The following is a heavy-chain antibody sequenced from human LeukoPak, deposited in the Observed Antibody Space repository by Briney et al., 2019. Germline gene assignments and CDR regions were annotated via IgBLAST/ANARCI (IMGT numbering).Heavy chain of an antibody. D-gene: IGHD6-19*01. V-gene: IGHV3-74*01. Sequence: PGGSLRLSCAASGFTFNNYWMHWVRQAPGKGLVWVSRINSDGSSTSYADSVKGRFTISRDNAKNSLYLQMNSLRDEDTAVYYCARDRRLADDDAFDIWGQGTMVTVSS. CDR1: GFTFNNYW. CDR2: INSDGSST. CDR3: ARDRRLADDDAFDI. J-gene: IGHJ3*02.